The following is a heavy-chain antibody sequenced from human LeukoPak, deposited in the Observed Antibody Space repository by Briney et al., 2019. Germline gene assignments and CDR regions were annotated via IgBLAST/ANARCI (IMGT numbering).Heavy chain of an antibody. CDR1: GGSFSGYY. J-gene: IGHJ4*02. CDR3: ARGHYCSGGSCYSGDLDY. D-gene: IGHD2-15*01. CDR2: INHSGST. Sequence: TSSETLSLTCAVYGGSFSGYYWSWIRQPPGKGLEWIGEINHSGSTNYNPSLKSRVTISVDTSKNQFSLKLSSVTAADTAVYYCARGHYCSGGSCYSGDLDYWGQGTLVTVSS. V-gene: IGHV4-34*01.